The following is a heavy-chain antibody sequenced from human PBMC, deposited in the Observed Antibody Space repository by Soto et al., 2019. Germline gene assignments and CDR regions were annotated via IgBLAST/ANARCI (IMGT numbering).Heavy chain of an antibody. V-gene: IGHV3-23*01. CDR1: GFKFSNYA. CDR2: ISATGGGT. D-gene: IGHD3-16*01. Sequence: PGGSLRLSCAASGFKFSNYAMSWVRQAPGKGLEWVSLISATGGGTYYADSVKGRFTTSRDNSHNTLYLQVHSLTAEDTAVYYCAKDRRAGGNSAFDFDFWGQGAQVTVSS. CDR3: AKDRRAGGNSAFDFDF. J-gene: IGHJ5*01.